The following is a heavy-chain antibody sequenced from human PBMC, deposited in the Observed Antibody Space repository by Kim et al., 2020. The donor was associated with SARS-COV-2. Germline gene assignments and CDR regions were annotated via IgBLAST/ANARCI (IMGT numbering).Heavy chain of an antibody. CDR2: INHSGST. CDR1: GGSFSGYY. D-gene: IGHD7-27*01. J-gene: IGHJ4*02. CDR3: ARSLGSSFDY. V-gene: IGHV4-34*01. Sequence: SETLSLTCAVYGGSFSGYYWSWIRQPPGKGLEWIGEINHSGSTNYNPSLKSRVTISVDTSKNQFSLKLSSVTAADTAVYYCARSLGSSFDYWGQGTLVTVSS.